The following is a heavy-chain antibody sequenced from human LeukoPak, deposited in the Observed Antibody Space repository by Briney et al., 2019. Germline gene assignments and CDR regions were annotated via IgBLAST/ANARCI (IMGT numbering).Heavy chain of an antibody. V-gene: IGHV4-59*13. CDR3: ARDRSAAPADY. CDR2: IHESGSS. Sequence: SETLSLTCTVSGGSISHYYWSWIRQPPGKGLEWIGYIHESGSSNYNPSLRSRVTISIDMSKNQFSLKLTSVTAADTAVYYCARDRSAAPADYWGQGTLVTVSS. CDR1: GGSISHYY. J-gene: IGHJ4*02. D-gene: IGHD6-13*01.